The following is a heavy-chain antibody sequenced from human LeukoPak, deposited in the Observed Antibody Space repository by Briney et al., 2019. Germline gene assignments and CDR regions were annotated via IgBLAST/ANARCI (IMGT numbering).Heavy chain of an antibody. CDR3: ARDESGDNDAFDI. Sequence: GGSLRLSCAASGFTFSDYTMNWVRLAPGKGLEWVSSISGSSNYIYYADSVKGRFTISRGNAKNSLYLQMNSLRVEDTAVYYCARDESGDNDAFDIWGQGTMVTVSS. CDR1: GFTFSDYT. CDR2: ISGSSNYI. J-gene: IGHJ3*02. D-gene: IGHD2-21*01. V-gene: IGHV3-21*01.